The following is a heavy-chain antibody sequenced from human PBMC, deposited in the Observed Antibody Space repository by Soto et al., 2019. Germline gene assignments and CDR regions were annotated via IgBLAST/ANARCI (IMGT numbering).Heavy chain of an antibody. J-gene: IGHJ4*02. CDR2: IYYTGST. CDR3: ARAPVGLDTISYFDY. V-gene: IGHV4-39*02. D-gene: IGHD3-3*01. Sequence: PSETLSLTCTVSGASINNSTYFWGWIRQPPGKGLEWIGDIYYTGSTSYTPSLKSRVLISVDTSRNHYSLRLTSVTAADTAVYFCARAPVGLDTISYFDYWGQGKLVTVSS. CDR1: GASINNSTYF.